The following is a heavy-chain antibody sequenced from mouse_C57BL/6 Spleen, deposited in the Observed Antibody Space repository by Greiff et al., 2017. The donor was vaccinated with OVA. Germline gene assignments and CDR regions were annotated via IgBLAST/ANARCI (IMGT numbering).Heavy chain of an antibody. J-gene: IGHJ3*01. CDR1: GYTFTSYW. V-gene: IGHV1-59*01. D-gene: IGHD4-1*01. CDR2: IDPSASNT. Sequence: QVQLQQPGAELVRPGTSVKLSCKASGYTFTSYWMHWVKQRPGQGLEWIGVIDPSASNTNFNQKFKGKATLTVDTSSITAYMQLRSLTSEDSAVYYCARELGRLFAYWGQGTLVTVSA. CDR3: ARELGRLFAY.